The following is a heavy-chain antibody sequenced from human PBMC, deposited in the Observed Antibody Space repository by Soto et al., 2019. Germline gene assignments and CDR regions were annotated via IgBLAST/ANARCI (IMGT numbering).Heavy chain of an antibody. J-gene: IGHJ3*02. D-gene: IGHD5-18*01. Sequence: QEQLMESGGGVVQPGRSLRLSCVASGFSFSSQAMHWVRQVPGKGLEWVAAISNDGNRQLYADSVKDRFTISRDNSRNTLDLQMNNLRTEDTGVYFCARDIYSYGSVGTPDIWGQGTMVTVSS. CDR2: ISNDGNRQ. CDR1: GFSFSSQA. V-gene: IGHV3-30-3*01. CDR3: ARDIYSYGSVGTPDI.